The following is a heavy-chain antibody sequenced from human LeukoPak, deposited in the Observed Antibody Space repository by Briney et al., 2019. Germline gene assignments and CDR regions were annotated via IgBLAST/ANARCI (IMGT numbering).Heavy chain of an antibody. J-gene: IGHJ5*02. CDR2: IRYDENNK. V-gene: IGHV3-30*02. CDR1: GFTFTTCA. Sequence: GGSLRLSCAASGFTFTTCAMHWVRQAPGKGLEWVAYIRYDENNKNYAASVKGRFTISRDNSKDMLYLQMNSLRPEDTAVYYCTKGDDYGANTRLPKYNWFDPWGQGTLVTVSS. CDR3: TKGDDYGANTRLPKYNWFDP. D-gene: IGHD4-23*01.